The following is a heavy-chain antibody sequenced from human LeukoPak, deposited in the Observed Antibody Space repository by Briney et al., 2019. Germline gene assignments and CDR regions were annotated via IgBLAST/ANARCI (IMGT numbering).Heavy chain of an antibody. D-gene: IGHD4-11*01. CDR2: ITPDGRST. Sequence: PGGSLRLSCAASGFTFSSYSMNWVRQAPGKGLVWVSRITPDGRSTTYADSVKGRFTISRDNARNTLYLEMNSLRAEDTAVYYCTRDQDYSNSNLDYWGPGTLVTVSS. CDR1: GFTFSSYS. CDR3: TRDQDYSNSNLDY. V-gene: IGHV3-74*01. J-gene: IGHJ4*02.